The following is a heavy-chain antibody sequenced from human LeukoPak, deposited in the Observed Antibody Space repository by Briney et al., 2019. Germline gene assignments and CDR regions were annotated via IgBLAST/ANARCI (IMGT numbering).Heavy chain of an antibody. D-gene: IGHD3-22*01. V-gene: IGHV4-59*02. CDR2: IYYSESA. J-gene: IGHJ6*02. CDR3: ARTTPGKYYDSSNYGMDV. CDR1: GDSVSNYY. Sequence: SETLSLTCTVSGDSVSNYYWSWIRQPPGKRLEWIGCIYYSESATYNPSLKSRVTISLDTSKNQFFLKLSSVTAADTAVYYCARTTPGKYYDSSNYGMDVWGQGTTVTVSS.